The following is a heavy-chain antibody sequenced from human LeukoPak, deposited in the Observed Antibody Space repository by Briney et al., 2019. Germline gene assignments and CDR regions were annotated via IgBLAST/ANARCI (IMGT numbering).Heavy chain of an antibody. CDR1: GFTFSSHA. Sequence: GRSLRLSCAASGFTFSSHAMHWVRQAPGKGLEWVAVISYDGSNKYYADSVKGRFTISRDNSKNTLYLQMNSLRAEDTAVYYCARKLLSLYYFDYWGQGTLVTVSS. J-gene: IGHJ4*02. V-gene: IGHV3-30-3*01. D-gene: IGHD2-2*01. CDR3: ARKLLSLYYFDY. CDR2: ISYDGSNK.